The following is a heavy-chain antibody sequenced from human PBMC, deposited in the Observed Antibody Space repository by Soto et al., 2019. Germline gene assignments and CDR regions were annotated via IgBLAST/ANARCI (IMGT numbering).Heavy chain of an antibody. J-gene: IGHJ5*02. CDR3: ARRRCLGGSCNGGNWLDP. V-gene: IGHV4-59*08. CDR2: IHYSGST. D-gene: IGHD2-15*01. Sequence: PSETLSLTCIVSGDSISDYYWNWIRQPPGKGLEWIANIHYSGSTIYNPSIKSRVTISVDMSRNQFSLSLTSVTAADTAVYYCARRRCLGGSCNGGNWLDPWGQGILVTVSS. CDR1: GDSISDYY.